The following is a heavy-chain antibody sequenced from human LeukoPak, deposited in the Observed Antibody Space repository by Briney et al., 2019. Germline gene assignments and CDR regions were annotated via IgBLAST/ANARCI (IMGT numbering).Heavy chain of an antibody. D-gene: IGHD2-21*01. V-gene: IGHV4-59*12. CDR3: ASRSPPGETGYFDY. Sequence: SETLSLTCTVSGGSISSYYWSWIRQPPGKGLEWIGYLYYIGSTNYNPSLKSRITISVHTSKNQFSLRLNSVTAADTAVYYCASRSPPGETGYFDYWGQGTLVTVSS. CDR2: LYYIGST. J-gene: IGHJ4*02. CDR1: GGSISSYY.